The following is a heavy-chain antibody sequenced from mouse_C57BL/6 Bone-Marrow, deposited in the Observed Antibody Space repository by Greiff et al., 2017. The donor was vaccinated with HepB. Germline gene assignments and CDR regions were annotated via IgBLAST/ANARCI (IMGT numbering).Heavy chain of an antibody. CDR1: GYSFTGYY. D-gene: IGHD2-3*01. J-gene: IGHJ1*03. CDR2: IYPYNGVS. CDR3: ARNSLYDGYYWYWYFDV. V-gene: IGHV1-31*01. Sequence: EVQLQQSGPELVKPGASVKISCKASGYSFTGYYMHWVKQSHGNILDWIGYIYPYNGVSSYNQKFKGKATLTVDKSSSTAYMELRSLTSEDSAVYYCARNSLYDGYYWYWYFDVWGTGTTVTVSS.